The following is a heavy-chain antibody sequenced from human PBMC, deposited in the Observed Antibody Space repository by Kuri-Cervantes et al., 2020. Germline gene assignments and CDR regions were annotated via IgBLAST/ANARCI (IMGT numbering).Heavy chain of an antibody. V-gene: IGHV3-23*01. J-gene: IGHJ5*02. CDR3: ASDSRGRSNWFDP. Sequence: GESLKISCEASGFTLSNYAMSWVRQAPGKGLEWVSTLSGSGSLTYYADSVKGRFTISRDNAKHSLSLQMNTLRADDTAVYYCASDSRGRSNWFDPWGQGTLVTVSS. D-gene: IGHD3-16*01. CDR1: GFTLSNYA. CDR2: LSGSGSLT.